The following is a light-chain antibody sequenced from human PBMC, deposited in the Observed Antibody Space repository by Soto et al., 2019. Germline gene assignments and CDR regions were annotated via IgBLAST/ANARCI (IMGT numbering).Light chain of an antibody. CDR3: CSYAGFTTYV. Sequence: QSALTQPASVSGSPGQSITISCTGTSSNIDVFDLVSRYRQRPGKPPKLMIYGVTKRPSGVSDRFSGSKSGNTASLTISGLQAEDEADYYCCSYAGFTTYVFGSGTKVTV. CDR1: SSNIDVFDL. CDR2: GVT. V-gene: IGLV2-23*02. J-gene: IGLJ1*01.